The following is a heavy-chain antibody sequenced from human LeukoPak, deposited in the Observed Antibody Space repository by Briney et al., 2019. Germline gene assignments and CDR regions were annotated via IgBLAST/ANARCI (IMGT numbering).Heavy chain of an antibody. CDR3: ARVVDTAMVTNHDAFDI. D-gene: IGHD5-18*01. J-gene: IGHJ3*02. CDR2: INHSGST. Sequence: KGXXXXGEINHSGSTNYNPSLKSRVTISVDTSKNQFSLKLSSVTAADTAVYYCARVVDTAMVTNHDAFDIWGQGTMVTVSS. V-gene: IGHV4-34*01.